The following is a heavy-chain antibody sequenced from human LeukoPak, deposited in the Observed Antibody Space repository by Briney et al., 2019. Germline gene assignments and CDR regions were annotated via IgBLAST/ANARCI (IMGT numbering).Heavy chain of an antibody. J-gene: IGHJ4*02. CDR3: ARGQARTGYSSSWYLY. CDR1: GFTFSDYS. CDR2: LTSSSHYI. V-gene: IGHV3-21*01. D-gene: IGHD6-13*01. Sequence: PGGSLRLSCTASGFTFSDYSMNWVRQAPGKGLEWVSSLTSSSHYIYYADSVKGRFTISRDNAKNSLYLQMNSLRAEDTAVYYCARGQARTGYSSSWYLYWGQGTLVTVSS.